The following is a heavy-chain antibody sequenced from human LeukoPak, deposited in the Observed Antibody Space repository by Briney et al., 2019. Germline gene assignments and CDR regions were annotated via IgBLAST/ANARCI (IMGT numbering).Heavy chain of an antibody. CDR1: GGSISSYY. CDR3: ARLVYAGYSSSWYPNWFDP. V-gene: IGHV4-59*12. CDR2: IYYRGTT. J-gene: IGHJ5*02. D-gene: IGHD6-13*01. Sequence: SETLSLTCTVSGGSISSYYWSWIRQPPGKGLEWIGYIYYRGTTNYNPSLKSRVTISLDTSKNQFSLKLSSVTAADTAVYYCARLVYAGYSSSWYPNWFDPWGQGTLVTVSS.